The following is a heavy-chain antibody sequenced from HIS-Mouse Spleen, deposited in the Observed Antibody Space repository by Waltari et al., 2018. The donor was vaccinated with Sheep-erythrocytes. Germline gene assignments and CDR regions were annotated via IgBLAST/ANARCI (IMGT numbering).Heavy chain of an antibody. V-gene: IGHV1-69*01. J-gene: IGHJ6*02. Sequence: QVQLVQSGAEVKKPGSSVKVSCKASGGTFSSYAISWVRQAPGQGLEWMGGSIPIFGTANYAQKFQGRVTITADESTSTAYMGLSSLRSEDTAVYYCARDPGGMTTVINYYGMDVWGQGTTVTVSS. CDR3: ARDPGGMTTVINYYGMDV. CDR1: GGTFSSYA. D-gene: IGHD4-4*01. CDR2: SIPIFGTA.